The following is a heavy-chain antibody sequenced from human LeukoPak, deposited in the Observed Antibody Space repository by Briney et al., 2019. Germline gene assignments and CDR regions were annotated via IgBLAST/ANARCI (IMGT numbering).Heavy chain of an antibody. J-gene: IGHJ4*02. CDR3: ARTVGTTVVRYYFDY. D-gene: IGHD4-23*01. CDR1: GGSISSSSYY. V-gene: IGHV4-39*01. CDR2: IYYSGST. Sequence: RTSETLSLTCTVSGGSISSSSYYWGWIRQPPGKGLEWIGSIYYSGSTYYNPSLKSRVTISVDTSKNQFSLKLSSVTAADTAVYYCARTVGTTVVRYYFDYWGQGTLVTVSS.